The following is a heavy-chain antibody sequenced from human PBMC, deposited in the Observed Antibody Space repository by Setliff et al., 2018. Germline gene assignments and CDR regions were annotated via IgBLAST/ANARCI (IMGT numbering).Heavy chain of an antibody. CDR3: ARGAPGRYCSGGSCSYFDY. Sequence: ASVKVSCKASGYTFTSHDINWVRQATGQGLEWMGWMNPNNGNTGCVQKFQGRLTMTRNTSISTAYMELSSLRSEDTAVYYCARGAPGRYCSGGSCSYFDYWGQGILVTVSS. CDR1: GYTFTSHD. V-gene: IGHV1-8*01. CDR2: MNPNNGNT. J-gene: IGHJ4*02. D-gene: IGHD2-15*01.